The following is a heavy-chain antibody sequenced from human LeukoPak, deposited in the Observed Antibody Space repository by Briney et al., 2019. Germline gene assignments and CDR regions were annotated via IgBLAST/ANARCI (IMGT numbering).Heavy chain of an antibody. V-gene: IGHV3-30*02. Sequence: GGSLRLSCAASGFTFSSYGMHWVRQAPGKGLEWVAFIRYDGSNKYYADSVKGRFTISRDNSKNTLYLQMNSLRAEDTAVYYCAKPYCSSTSCYDLTWFDPWGQGTLVTVSS. CDR3: AKPYCSSTSCYDLTWFDP. J-gene: IGHJ5*02. D-gene: IGHD2-2*01. CDR1: GFTFSSYG. CDR2: IRYDGSNK.